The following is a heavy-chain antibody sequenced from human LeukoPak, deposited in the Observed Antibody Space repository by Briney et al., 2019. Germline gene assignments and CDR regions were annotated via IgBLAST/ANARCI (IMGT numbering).Heavy chain of an antibody. CDR3: ATDRPRTYYYDSSGYSD. V-gene: IGHV1-24*01. Sequence: GASVKVSCKVSGYTLTELSMHWVRQAPGKGLEWMGGFDPEDGETIYAQKFQGRVTMTEDTSTDTAYMELSSLRSEDTAVYYCATDRPRTYYYDSSGYSDWGQGTLVTVSS. J-gene: IGHJ4*02. D-gene: IGHD3-22*01. CDR2: FDPEDGET. CDR1: GYTLTELS.